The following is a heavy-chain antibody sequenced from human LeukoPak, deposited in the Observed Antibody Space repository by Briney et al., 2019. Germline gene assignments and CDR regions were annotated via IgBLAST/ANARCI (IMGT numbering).Heavy chain of an antibody. D-gene: IGHD6-13*01. V-gene: IGHV3-7*01. J-gene: IGHJ4*01. CDR1: GFTFSSYW. CDR2: IRQDGGEK. CDR3: ARDGTAAGLYFDL. Sequence: GGSLRPSCAVTGFTFSSYWMNWVRQAPGKGLEWVASIRQDGGEKSYVDSVKGRFTISRDNTIDSVYLQMSSLRAEDTAVYYCARDGTAAGLYFDLWGHGTLVTVSS.